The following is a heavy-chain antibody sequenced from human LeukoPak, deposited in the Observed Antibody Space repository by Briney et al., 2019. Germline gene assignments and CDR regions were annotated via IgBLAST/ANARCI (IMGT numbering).Heavy chain of an antibody. CDR3: ARAGVGVVVPAAAYYYYYYMDV. D-gene: IGHD2-2*01. V-gene: IGHV1-8*01. Sequence: ASVKVSCKASGYTFTSYDINWVRQATGQGLEWMGWMNPNSGNTGYARKFQGRVTMTRNTSISTAYMELSSLRSEDTAVYYCARAGVGVVVPAAAYYYYYYMDVWGKGTTVTVSS. CDR2: MNPNSGNT. CDR1: GYTFTSYD. J-gene: IGHJ6*03.